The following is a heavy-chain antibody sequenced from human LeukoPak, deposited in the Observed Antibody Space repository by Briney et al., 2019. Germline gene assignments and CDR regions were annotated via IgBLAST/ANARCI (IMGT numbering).Heavy chain of an antibody. CDR1: GLTVTNAW. CDR2: IKSKTDGGTT. J-gene: IGHJ4*02. CDR3: TTEQEYYSDY. V-gene: IGHV3-15*07. Sequence: GGSLRLSYAASGLTVTNAWMNWVRQAPGKGLEWVGRIKSKTDGGTTDYAAPVKGRFTISRDDSKNTLYLQMNSLKIEDTAVYYCTTEQEYYSDYWGQGTLVTVSS. D-gene: IGHD6-6*01.